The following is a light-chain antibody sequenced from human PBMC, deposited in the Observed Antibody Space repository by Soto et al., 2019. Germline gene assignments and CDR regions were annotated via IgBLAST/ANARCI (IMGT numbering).Light chain of an antibody. CDR3: QQYNNWPWP. V-gene: IGKV3-15*01. CDR1: QSVTTR. J-gene: IGKJ1*01. CDR2: DAS. Sequence: EIVMTQSPATLAVSPGEGATLSCRAGQSVTTRLAWYQRKPGQGPRLLIYDASTRATGIAARISGSGSGTEFTLTISSLQSDEFAVYYCQQYNNWPWPVGQGPKVEIK.